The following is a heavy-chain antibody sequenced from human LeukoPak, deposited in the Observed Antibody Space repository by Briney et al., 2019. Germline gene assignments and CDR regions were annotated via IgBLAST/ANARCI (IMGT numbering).Heavy chain of an antibody. CDR2: INPNRSGT. J-gene: IGHJ5*02. V-gene: IGHV1-2*02. CDR1: GYTFTGYY. Sequence: ASVTVSCTASGYTFTGYYMHWVRQAPGPGLEGKGWINPNRSGTNYAQKSQGRVTMTRETSISTAYMELSRLRSDDTAVYYWARDGSLRFLEWLLPNWFDPWGQGTLVTVSS. CDR3: ARDGSLRFLEWLLPNWFDP. D-gene: IGHD3-3*01.